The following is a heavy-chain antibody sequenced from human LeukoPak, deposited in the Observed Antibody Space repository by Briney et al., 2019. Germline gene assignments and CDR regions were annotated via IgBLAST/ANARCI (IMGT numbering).Heavy chain of an antibody. CDR2: IGANGDRI. CDR3: AKVHYTGGFPGRNCFDS. V-gene: IGHV3-23*01. Sequence: GGSLRLSCAASGFTFGSYAMSWVRQAPGKGLEWVSSIGANGDRIYSADSVKGRLTISRDNSKKTLFLQMNSLRAEDTAIYFCAKVHYTGGFPGRNCFDSWGQGTLVTVSS. J-gene: IGHJ4*02. CDR1: GFTFGSYA. D-gene: IGHD7-27*01.